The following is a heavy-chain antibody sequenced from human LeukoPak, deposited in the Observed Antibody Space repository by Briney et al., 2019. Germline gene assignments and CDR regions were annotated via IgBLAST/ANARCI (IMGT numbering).Heavy chain of an antibody. V-gene: IGHV3-48*01. J-gene: IGHJ4*02. CDR2: ITSDSNTI. Sequence: GGSLRLSCAASGFTFSIYSMNWVRQAPGKGLEWLSYITSDSNTIYYADSVKGRFTISRDNAKNSLYLQMNSLRAEDTAVYYCARGLGYCSSTSCLKKNYFDYWGQGTLVTVSS. CDR1: GFTFSIYS. D-gene: IGHD2-2*01. CDR3: ARGLGYCSSTSCLKKNYFDY.